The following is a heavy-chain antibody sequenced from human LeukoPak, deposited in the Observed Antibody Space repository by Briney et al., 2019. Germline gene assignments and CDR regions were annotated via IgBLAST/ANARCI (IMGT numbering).Heavy chain of an antibody. CDR2: IIYTGST. CDR3: ASTGEMYRSGWYFEY. V-gene: IGHV4-59*01. D-gene: IGHD6-19*01. CDR1: GGSFSGYY. Sequence: PSETLSLTCAVYGGSFSGYYWSWIRQPPGKGLEWIGYIIYTGSTNYNPSLKSRVTISVDTPKNQFSLKLSSVTAADTAVYYCASTGEMYRSGWYFEYRGQGTLVTVSS. J-gene: IGHJ4*02.